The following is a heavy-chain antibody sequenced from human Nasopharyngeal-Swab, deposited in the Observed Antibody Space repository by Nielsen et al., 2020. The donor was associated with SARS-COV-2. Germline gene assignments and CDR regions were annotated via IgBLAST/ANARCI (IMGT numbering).Heavy chain of an antibody. CDR1: GFTFSSYG. Sequence: GSLRLSCAASGFTFSSYGMHWVRQAPGKGLEWVAVIWYDGSNKYYADSVKGRFTISRDNSKNTLYLQMNSLRAEDTAVYYCARDSGSSGWSGAYWGQGTLVTVSS. CDR2: IWYDGSNK. V-gene: IGHV3-33*01. J-gene: IGHJ4*02. D-gene: IGHD6-19*01. CDR3: ARDSGSSGWSGAY.